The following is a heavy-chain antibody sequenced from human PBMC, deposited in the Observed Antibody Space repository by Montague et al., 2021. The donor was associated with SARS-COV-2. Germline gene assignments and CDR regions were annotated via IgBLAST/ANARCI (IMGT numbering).Heavy chain of an antibody. CDR3: ARDAHIGSTWPFSGDGMDV. CDR2: TNYRSKWHY. CDR1: GDSVSSNNVA. J-gene: IGHJ6*02. D-gene: IGHD6-13*01. V-gene: IGHV6-1*01. Sequence: CAISGDSVSSNNVAWNWIRQSPSRGLEWLGRTNYRSKWHYDYAVSVKSRILIIPNTSENQFSLQLNSVTPEDTAVYYCARDAHIGSTWPFSGDGMDVWGQGTTVTVSS.